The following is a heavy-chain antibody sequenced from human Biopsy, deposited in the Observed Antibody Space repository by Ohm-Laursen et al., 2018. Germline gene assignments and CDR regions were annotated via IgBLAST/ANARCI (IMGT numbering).Heavy chain of an antibody. CDR3: ARHSLDDFWSGAHYYFDY. V-gene: IGHV4-59*08. CDR1: GGSISGSS. CDR2: ISYSRDT. Sequence: TLSLTCTVSGGSISGSSWSWIRQAPGKGLEWIGYISYSRDTNYNPSLESRVTVSVDTSKNQFHLRLTSMSASDTAVYYCARHSLDDFWSGAHYYFDYWGLGTLVTVSS. J-gene: IGHJ4*02. D-gene: IGHD3-3*01.